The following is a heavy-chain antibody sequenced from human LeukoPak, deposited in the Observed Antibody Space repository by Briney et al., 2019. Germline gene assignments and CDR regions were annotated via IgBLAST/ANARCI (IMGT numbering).Heavy chain of an antibody. D-gene: IGHD5-12*01. Sequence: SETLSLTCDVSGGSIAGSNYYWTWIRQPPGKGLEWVGFIYQSGNTFFNPSFKSRVTLSIDRSENRFSLKMKSVTAADTAVYYCTRARDGYNSELWGQGTLVTV. V-gene: IGHV4-30-2*01. CDR3: TRARDGYNSEL. CDR2: IYQSGNT. CDR1: GGSIAGSNYY. J-gene: IGHJ4*02.